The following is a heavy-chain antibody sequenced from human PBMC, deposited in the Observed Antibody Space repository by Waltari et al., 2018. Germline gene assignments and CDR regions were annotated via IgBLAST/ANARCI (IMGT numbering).Heavy chain of an antibody. Sequence: QVQLQESGPGLVKPSETLSLTCTVSGGSISSHYWSWIRQPPGKGLEWIGYIYYSGSTNYHPSLKSRVTISVDTSKNQFSLKLSSVTAADTAVYYCARDRRYCSSTSCYWGAYNWFDPWGQGTLVTVSS. D-gene: IGHD2-2*01. CDR2: IYYSGST. J-gene: IGHJ5*02. CDR3: ARDRRYCSSTSCYWGAYNWFDP. V-gene: IGHV4-59*11. CDR1: GGSISSHY.